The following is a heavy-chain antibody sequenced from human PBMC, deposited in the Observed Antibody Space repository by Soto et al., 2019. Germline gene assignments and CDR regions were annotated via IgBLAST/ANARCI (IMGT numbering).Heavy chain of an antibody. J-gene: IGHJ4*02. Sequence: PGESLKISCKGSGYSFTSYWISWVRQMPGKGLEWMGRIDPSDSYTNYSPSFQGHVTISADKSISTAYLQWSSLKASDTAMYYCARHYHFWSGYYTWSFDYWGQGTLVTVSS. CDR3: ARHYHFWSGYYTWSFDY. V-gene: IGHV5-10-1*01. CDR2: IDPSDSYT. CDR1: GYSFTSYW. D-gene: IGHD3-3*01.